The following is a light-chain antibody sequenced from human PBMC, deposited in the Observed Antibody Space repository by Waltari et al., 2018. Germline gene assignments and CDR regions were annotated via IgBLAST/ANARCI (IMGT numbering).Light chain of an antibody. CDR2: QDT. J-gene: IGLJ1*01. CDR1: KLGDKY. V-gene: IGLV3-1*01. CDR3: QAWDSSTPYV. Sequence: SYELTQPPSVSVSPGQTASITCSGDKLGDKYACWYQQKPGHSPVLVIYQDTKRPSGIPEGFSGSNSGNTATLTFSGTQAMDEADYYCQAWDSSTPYVFGPGTKVTVL.